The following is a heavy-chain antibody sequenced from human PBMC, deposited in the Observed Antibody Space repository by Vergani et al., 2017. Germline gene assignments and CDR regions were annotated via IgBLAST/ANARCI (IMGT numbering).Heavy chain of an antibody. CDR3: ATTKTYYDILTGYTNDAFDI. Sequence: QVQLQESGPGLVKPSETLPLTCTVSGGSISSYYWSWIRQPPGKGLEWIGYNYYSGSTNYNPSLKSRVTISVDTSKNQFSLNLGAVTSADEALYYCATTKTYYDILTGYTNDAFDIWGQGTMVTVSS. J-gene: IGHJ3*02. CDR2: NYYSGST. CDR1: GGSISSYY. D-gene: IGHD3-9*01. V-gene: IGHV4-59*08.